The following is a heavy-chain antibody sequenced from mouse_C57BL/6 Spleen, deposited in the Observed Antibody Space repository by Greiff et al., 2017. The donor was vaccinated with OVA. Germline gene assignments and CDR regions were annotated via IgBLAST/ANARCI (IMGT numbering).Heavy chain of an antibody. CDR2: IDPSDSYT. J-gene: IGHJ1*03. V-gene: IGHV1-69*01. CDR3: ARRGSNYWYFDV. CDR1: GYTFTSYW. Sequence: QVQLQQPGAELVMPGASVKLSCKASGYTFTSYWVHWVKQRPGQGLEWIGEIDPSDSYTNYNQKFKGKSTLTVDKSSSTAYMQLSSLTSEDSAVYYCARRGSNYWYFDVWGTGTTVTVSS. D-gene: IGHD2-5*01.